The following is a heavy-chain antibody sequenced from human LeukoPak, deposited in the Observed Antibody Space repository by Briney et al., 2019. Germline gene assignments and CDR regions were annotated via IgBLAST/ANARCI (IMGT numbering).Heavy chain of an antibody. CDR1: GFIFNNYA. CDR3: AKYCSGGNCYSGLY. D-gene: IGHD2-15*01. J-gene: IGHJ4*02. Sequence: GGSLRLSCAAPGFIFNNYAMSWVRQAPGKGLQWVSTITSGAYTYYADSVKGRFTISRDNSKNTLYLQMNSLRAEDTAVYYCAKYCSGGNCYSGLYWGQGTLVTVSS. V-gene: IGHV3-23*01. CDR2: ITSGAYT.